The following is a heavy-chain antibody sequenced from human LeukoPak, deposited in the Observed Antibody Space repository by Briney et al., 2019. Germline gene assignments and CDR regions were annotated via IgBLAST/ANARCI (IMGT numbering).Heavy chain of an antibody. Sequence: GGSLRLSCAASGFTFSSYSMNWVRQAPGKGLEWVSYIRSSGSPIYYADSVKGRFTISRDNAKNSLYLQMNSLRAEDTAVYYCARVVKSGPSHYFDYWGQGTLVTVSS. D-gene: IGHD3-3*01. CDR3: ARVVKSGPSHYFDY. CDR2: IRSSGSPI. V-gene: IGHV3-48*01. CDR1: GFTFSSYS. J-gene: IGHJ4*02.